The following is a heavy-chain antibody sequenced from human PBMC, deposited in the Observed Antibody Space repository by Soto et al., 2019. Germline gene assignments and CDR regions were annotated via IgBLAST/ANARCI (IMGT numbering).Heavy chain of an antibody. V-gene: IGHV1-18*01. J-gene: IGHJ5*02. D-gene: IGHD3-3*01. CDR2: ISAYNGNT. CDR3: ARVGGKDTIFGVVIMGNNWFDP. CDR1: GYTFTSYG. Sequence: ASVKVSCKASGYTFTSYGISWVRQAPGQGLEWMGWISAYNGNTNYAQKLQGRVTMTTDTYTSTAYMELRSLRSGDTAVYYCARVGGKDTIFGVVIMGNNWFDPWGQGTLVTVSS.